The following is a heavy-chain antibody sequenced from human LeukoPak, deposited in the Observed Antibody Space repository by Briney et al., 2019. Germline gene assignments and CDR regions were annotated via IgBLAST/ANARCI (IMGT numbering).Heavy chain of an antibody. CDR1: GGSISSTSDY. D-gene: IGHD5-18*01. CDR2: IYHSGST. CDR3: ARVRYSYGYNGLFDY. V-gene: IGHV4-39*07. J-gene: IGHJ4*02. Sequence: SETLSLTCTVSGGSISSTSDYWGWIRQPPGKGLEWIGSIYHSGSTYFNPSLKSRVTISVDTSKNQFSLKLSSVTAADTAVYYCARVRYSYGYNGLFDYWGQGTLVTVSS.